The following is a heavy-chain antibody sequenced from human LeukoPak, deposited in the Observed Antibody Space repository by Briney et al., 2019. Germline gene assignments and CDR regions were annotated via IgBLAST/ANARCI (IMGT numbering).Heavy chain of an antibody. Sequence: PGGSLRLSCAASGFTFSSYGMHWVRQAPGKGLEWVAVISYDGSNKYYADSVKGRFTISRDNSKNTLYLQMNSLRAEDTAVYYCAKEGSGDPSGGMDVWGQGTTVTVSS. CDR3: AKEGSGDPSGGMDV. D-gene: IGHD3-10*01. J-gene: IGHJ6*02. V-gene: IGHV3-30*18. CDR1: GFTFSSYG. CDR2: ISYDGSNK.